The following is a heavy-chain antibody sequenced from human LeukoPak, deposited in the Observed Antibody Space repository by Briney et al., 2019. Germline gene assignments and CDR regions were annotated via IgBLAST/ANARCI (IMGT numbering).Heavy chain of an antibody. D-gene: IGHD6-13*01. CDR1: GYTFTSYD. J-gene: IGHJ4*02. V-gene: IGHV1-2*06. Sequence: ASVKVSCKASGYTFTSYDINWVRQAPGQGLEWMGRINPNSGGTNYAQKFQGRVTMTRDTSISTAYMELSRLRSDDTAVYYCAREGTGYSSSWYDYWGQGTLVTVSS. CDR3: AREGTGYSSSWYDY. CDR2: INPNSGGT.